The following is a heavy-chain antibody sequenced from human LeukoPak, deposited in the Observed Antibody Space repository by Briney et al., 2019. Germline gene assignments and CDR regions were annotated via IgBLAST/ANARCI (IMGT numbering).Heavy chain of an antibody. D-gene: IGHD3-3*01. CDR2: IYSGGST. J-gene: IGHJ4*02. V-gene: IGHV3-66*02. Sequence: GGSLRLSCAASGFTVSSNYMSWVRQAPGKGLEWVSVIYSGGSTYYADSVKGRFTISRDNSKNTLYLQMNSLRAEDTAVYYCARAIVDYDFWSGPFDYWGQGTPVTVSS. CDR1: GFTVSSNY. CDR3: ARAIVDYDFWSGPFDY.